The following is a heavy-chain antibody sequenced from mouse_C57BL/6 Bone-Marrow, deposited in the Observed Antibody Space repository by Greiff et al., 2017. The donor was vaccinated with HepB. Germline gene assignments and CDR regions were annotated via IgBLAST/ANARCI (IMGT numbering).Heavy chain of an antibody. V-gene: IGHV1-4*01. CDR1: GYTFTSYT. D-gene: IGHD2-1*01. CDR3: ARDYGNYLYAMDY. Sequence: VKLMESGAELARPGASVKMSCKASGYTFTSYTMHWVKQRPGQGLEWIGYINPSSGYTKYNQKFKDKATLTADKSSSTAYMQLSSLTSEDSAVYYCARDYGNYLYAMDYWGQGTSVTVSS. J-gene: IGHJ4*01. CDR2: INPSSGYT.